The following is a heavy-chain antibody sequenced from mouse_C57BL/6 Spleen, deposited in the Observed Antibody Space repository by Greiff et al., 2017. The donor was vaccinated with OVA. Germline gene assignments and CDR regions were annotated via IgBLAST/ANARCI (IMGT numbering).Heavy chain of an antibody. CDR2: IHPNSGST. V-gene: IGHV1-64*01. Sequence: VQLQQPGAELVKPGASVKLSCKASGYTFTSYWMHWVKQRPGQGLVWIGMIHPNSGSTNYNEKFKSKATLTVDKSSSTAYMQLSSLTSEDSAVYYCARSYYSNYFLYYFDYWGQVTTLTVSS. D-gene: IGHD2-5*01. CDR3: ARSYYSNYFLYYFDY. CDR1: GYTFTSYW. J-gene: IGHJ2*01.